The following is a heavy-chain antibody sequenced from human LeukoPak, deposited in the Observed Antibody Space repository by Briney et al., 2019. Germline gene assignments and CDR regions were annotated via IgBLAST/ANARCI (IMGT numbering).Heavy chain of an antibody. Sequence: GASAKVSCKASGYTLTSYGISWVRQAPGQGLEWMGWISPYNGKTDYAQKVQGRVTLSADTSTSTVYMELRRLRSDDTAVYYCARDTPPHRYDSWSGYSAPSFDYWGQGTLVTVSS. CDR3: ARDTPPHRYDSWSGYSAPSFDY. CDR1: GYTLTSYG. CDR2: ISPYNGKT. D-gene: IGHD3-3*01. J-gene: IGHJ4*02. V-gene: IGHV1-18*01.